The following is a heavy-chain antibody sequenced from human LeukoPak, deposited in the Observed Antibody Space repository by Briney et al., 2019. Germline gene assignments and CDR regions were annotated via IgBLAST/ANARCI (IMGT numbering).Heavy chain of an antibody. CDR3: ARIPLYCSGGSCVDY. CDR2: IYHSGST. J-gene: IGHJ4*02. D-gene: IGHD2-15*01. V-gene: IGHV4-38-2*02. CDR1: GYSISSGYY. Sequence: SETLSLTXTVSGYSISSGYYWGWIRQPPGKGLEWFGSIYHSGSTYYNPSLKSRVTISVDTSKNQFSLKLSSVTAADTAVYYCARIPLYCSGGSCVDYWGQGTLVTVSS.